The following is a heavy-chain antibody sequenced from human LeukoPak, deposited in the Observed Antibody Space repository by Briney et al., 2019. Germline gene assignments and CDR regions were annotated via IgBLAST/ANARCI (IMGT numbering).Heavy chain of an antibody. CDR1: GFTFSNYV. J-gene: IGHJ4*02. V-gene: IGHV3-23*01. Sequence: GGSLRLSCGASGFTFSNYVMSWVRQAPGKGMEWVSTIRATGDSTYYADSVEGRFTISRDNAKNSLYLQMNSLRAEDTAVYYCASYLGATRSFDYWGQGTLVTVSS. D-gene: IGHD1-26*01. CDR2: IRATGDST. CDR3: ASYLGATRSFDY.